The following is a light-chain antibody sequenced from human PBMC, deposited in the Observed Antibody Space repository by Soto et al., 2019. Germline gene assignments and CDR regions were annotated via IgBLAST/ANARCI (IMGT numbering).Light chain of an antibody. CDR1: QSVSNSF. V-gene: IGKV3-20*01. CDR3: QQYGTSLST. J-gene: IGKJ1*01. CDR2: GAS. Sequence: EIVLTQSPGTLSLSPGERATLSCRASQSVSNSFLAWYQQKPGQAPRLLIYGASSRATGIPDRFSGSGSGTDFTLTISRLEPEDIAVYYCQQYGTSLSTFGQGTKVEIK.